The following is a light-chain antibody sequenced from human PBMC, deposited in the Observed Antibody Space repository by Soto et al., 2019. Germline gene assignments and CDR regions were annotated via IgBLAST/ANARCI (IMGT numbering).Light chain of an antibody. CDR1: SSDVGGYNY. Sequence: QSALTQPASVSGSLGQSITISCTGTSSDVGGYNYVSWYQQHPGKVPKLMIYEVNNRPSGVSNRFSGSKSANTASLTISGRQADDEADYYCSVFTRASTQVFGGGTKLTVL. J-gene: IGLJ3*02. CDR3: SVFTRASTQV. V-gene: IGLV2-14*01. CDR2: EVN.